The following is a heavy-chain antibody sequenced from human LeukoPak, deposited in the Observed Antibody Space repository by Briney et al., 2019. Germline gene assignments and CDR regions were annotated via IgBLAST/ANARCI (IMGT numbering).Heavy chain of an antibody. CDR2: TRNKANSYTT. J-gene: IGHJ4*02. CDR3: ARAHSTTVTTEGYFDY. CDR1: GFTFSDHY. Sequence: GGSLRLSCAASGFTFSDHYMDWVRQAPGKGLEWVGRTRNKANSYTTEYAASVKGRFTISRDDSKNSLYLQMNSLKTEDTAVYYCARAHSTTVTTEGYFDYWGQGTLVTVSS. V-gene: IGHV3-72*01. D-gene: IGHD4-17*01.